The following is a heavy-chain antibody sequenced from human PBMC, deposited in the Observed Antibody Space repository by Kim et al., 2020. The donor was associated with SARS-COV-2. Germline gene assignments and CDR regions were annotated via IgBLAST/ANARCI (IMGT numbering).Heavy chain of an antibody. CDR3: ARGRRSYKWIDY. CDR1: GFTFSSYS. Sequence: GGSLRLSCAASGFTFSSYSMNWVRQAPGKGLEWVSYISSSSTYIYYADSLKGRFTISRDNAKNSLYLQMNSLRAEDTAVYYCARGRRSYKWIDYWGQGTLVTVSS. V-gene: IGHV3-21*01. D-gene: IGHD3-10*01. CDR2: ISSSSTYI. J-gene: IGHJ4*02.